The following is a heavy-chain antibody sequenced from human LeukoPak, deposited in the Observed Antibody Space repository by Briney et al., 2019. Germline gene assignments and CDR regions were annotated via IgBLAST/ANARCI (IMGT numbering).Heavy chain of an antibody. Sequence: ASVKVSCKASGYTFTGYYIHWVRQAPGQGLEWMGWINPNSGGTNYAQKFQGWVTMTRDTSMSTAYMQLSRLTSDDTAVYYCARTKGVAGTEFFHYWGQGTLVTVFS. D-gene: IGHD3-3*01. CDR3: ARTKGVAGTEFFHY. V-gene: IGHV1-2*04. CDR1: GYTFTGYY. CDR2: INPNSGGT. J-gene: IGHJ1*01.